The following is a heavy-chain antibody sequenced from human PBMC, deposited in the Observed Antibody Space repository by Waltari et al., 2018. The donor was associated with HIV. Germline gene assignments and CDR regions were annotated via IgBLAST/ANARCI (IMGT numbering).Heavy chain of an antibody. Sequence: QVKLQESGPGLVKPSETLSLTCVVSGASMRSSSYFRGWIRQAPGKGLEWIGSMFYTGSSYYNPSLKSRVNISIDTLNNQFSLKMTSVTAADTAVYYCARDWDVTTACMDVWGQGTTVTVSS. D-gene: IGHD1-26*01. CDR1: GASMRSSSYF. CDR3: ARDWDVTTACMDV. CDR2: MFYTGSS. V-gene: IGHV4-39*07. J-gene: IGHJ6*02.